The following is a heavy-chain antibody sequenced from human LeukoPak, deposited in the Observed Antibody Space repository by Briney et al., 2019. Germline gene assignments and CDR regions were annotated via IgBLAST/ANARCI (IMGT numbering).Heavy chain of an antibody. CDR3: ARDLRPYSTNWFDP. J-gene: IGHJ5*02. Sequence: GGSLRLSCAASGFTFSSYGMHWVRQAPGKGLEWVAVISYDGSNKYYADSVKGRFTISRDNSKNTLYLQMNSLRAEDTAVYYCARDLRPYSTNWFDPWGQGTLVTVSS. V-gene: IGHV3-30*03. CDR2: ISYDGSNK. CDR1: GFTFSSYG. D-gene: IGHD4-11*01.